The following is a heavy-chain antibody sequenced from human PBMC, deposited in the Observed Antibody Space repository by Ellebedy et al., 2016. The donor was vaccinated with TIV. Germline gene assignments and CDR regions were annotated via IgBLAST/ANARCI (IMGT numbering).Heavy chain of an antibody. Sequence: GESLKISCKGSGYSFTTYWITWVRQMPGKGLEWMGRIDPSDSYTKYSPSFQGHVTISADKSISTAHLQWNSLKASDTAMYYCARHMNTAMTNDYWGQGTLVTVSS. J-gene: IGHJ4*02. CDR2: IDPSDSYT. V-gene: IGHV5-10-1*01. CDR3: ARHMNTAMTNDY. CDR1: GYSFTTYW. D-gene: IGHD5-18*01.